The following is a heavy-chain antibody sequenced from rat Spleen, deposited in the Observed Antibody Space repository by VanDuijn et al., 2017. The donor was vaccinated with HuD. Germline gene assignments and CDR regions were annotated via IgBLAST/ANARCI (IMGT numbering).Heavy chain of an antibody. CDR2: ISPSGGST. D-gene: IGHD5-1*01. CDR1: GFTFSNYY. CDR3: VRLLGAPDWYFDF. Sequence: EVQLVESRGGLVQPGRSMKLSCAASGFTFSNYYMAWVRQAPTKGLEWVASISPSGGSTYYRDSVKGRFTVSRDNAKSTLYLQMDSLRSEDTATYYCVRLLGAPDWYFDFWGPGTMVTVSS. V-gene: IGHV5-25*01. J-gene: IGHJ1*01.